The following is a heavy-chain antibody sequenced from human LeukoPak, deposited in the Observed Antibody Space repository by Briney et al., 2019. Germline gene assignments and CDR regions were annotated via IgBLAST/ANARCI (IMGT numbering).Heavy chain of an antibody. CDR1: GGSISSSSYH. J-gene: IGHJ4*02. CDR3: ARNPSLHIVVVTAIDY. CDR2: IYYSGST. Sequence: PSETLSLTCTVSGGSISSSSYHWGWIRQPPGKGLEWIGNIYYSGSTYYNPSLKSRVTISVDTSKNQFSLKLTSVTAADTAVYYCARNPSLHIVVVTAIDYWGQGTLVTVSS. V-gene: IGHV4-39*01. D-gene: IGHD2-21*02.